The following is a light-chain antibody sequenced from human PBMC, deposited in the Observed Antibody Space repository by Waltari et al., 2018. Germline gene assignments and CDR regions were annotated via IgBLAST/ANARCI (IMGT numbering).Light chain of an antibody. Sequence: QSVLTQPASVSGSPGQSITISCTGSRSDVGNYNFVSWYQQHPDEAPKPVIYESSKRPAWISIRFSGSKSGNTASLTISRLQAEDEADYVCCSYAGSRTPWVFGGGTRVTVL. CDR2: ESS. CDR1: RSDVGNYNF. V-gene: IGLV2-23*01. J-gene: IGLJ3*02. CDR3: CSYAGSRTPWV.